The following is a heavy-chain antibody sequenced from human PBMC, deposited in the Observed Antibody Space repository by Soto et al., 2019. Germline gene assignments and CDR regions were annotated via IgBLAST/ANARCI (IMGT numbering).Heavy chain of an antibody. J-gene: IGHJ5*02. V-gene: IGHV4-39*02. CDR1: GGSISSDSYY. D-gene: IGHD3-10*01. CDR3: ARELFGRSVWFDP. Sequence: SETLSLTCTVSGGSISSDSYYWGWIRQSPEKGLEWIASISYSGSTYYNPTLKSRLIISVDTSKSQFSLKLSSVTAADTAVYYCARELFGRSVWFDPWGQGTLVTVSS. CDR2: ISYSGST.